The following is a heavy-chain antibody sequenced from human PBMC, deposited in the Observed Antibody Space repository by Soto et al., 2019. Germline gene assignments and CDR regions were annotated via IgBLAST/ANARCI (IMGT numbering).Heavy chain of an antibody. D-gene: IGHD2-21*01. V-gene: IGHV4-31*03. Sequence: SETLSLTCSVSGAALNSGNYYWSWIRQVPGKGLEWIGHIYVTGAVDYNPSLRDRITISQDTSERQFSLNLRLVAAADTAVYYCARLRIATNNYKWFDPWGQGTLVTVPS. CDR1: GAALNSGNYY. CDR3: ARLRIATNNYKWFDP. CDR2: IYVTGAV. J-gene: IGHJ5*02.